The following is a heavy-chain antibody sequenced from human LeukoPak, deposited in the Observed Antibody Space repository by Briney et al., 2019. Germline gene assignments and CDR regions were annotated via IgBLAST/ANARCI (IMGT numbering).Heavy chain of an antibody. CDR3: ARDSGGGYSYASVFGRAV. CDR2: IYYSGST. J-gene: IGHJ6*02. D-gene: IGHD5-18*01. Sequence: PSQTLSLTCTVSGGSISSGGYYWSWIRQHPGKGLEWIGYIYYSGSTYYNPSLKSRVTISVDTSKNQFSLKLSSVTAADTAVYYCARDSGGGYSYASVFGRAVWGQGTTVTVSS. CDR1: GGSISSGGYY. V-gene: IGHV4-31*03.